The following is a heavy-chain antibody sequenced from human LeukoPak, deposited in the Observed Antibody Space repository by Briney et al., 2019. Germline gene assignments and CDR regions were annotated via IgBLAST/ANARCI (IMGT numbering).Heavy chain of an antibody. CDR3: VRLLDRDF. CDR1: GFAFSNYW. D-gene: IGHD3/OR15-3a*01. CDR2: INGDGSST. J-gene: IGHJ4*02. Sequence: PGGSLRLSCAASGFAFSNYWMHWVRQAPGKGLVWVSRINGDGSSTSYADSVKGRFTISRDNAKNTVYLQMSGLRAEDTAVYYCVRLLDRDFWGQGTLVTVSS. V-gene: IGHV3-74*01.